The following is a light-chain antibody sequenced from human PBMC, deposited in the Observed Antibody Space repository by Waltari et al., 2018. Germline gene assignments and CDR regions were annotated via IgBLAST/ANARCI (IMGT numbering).Light chain of an antibody. V-gene: IGKV3-15*01. J-gene: IGKJ2*01. CDR1: QSVNSN. CDR2: GAS. Sequence: EIVMTQSPATLSVSPGERATLSCRASQSVNSNLAWYQQKPGQSPRLLIYGASTRATGFPARFSGSASGTEFTLTISSLQSEDFAVYHCQQYNNWPYTFGPGTKLEIK. CDR3: QQYNNWPYT.